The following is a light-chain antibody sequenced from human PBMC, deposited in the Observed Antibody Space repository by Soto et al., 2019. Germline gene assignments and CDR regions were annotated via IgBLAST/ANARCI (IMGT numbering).Light chain of an antibody. CDR3: SSYTSGSTPYV. V-gene: IGLV2-14*01. Sequence: QSVLTQPASVSGSPGQSITISCTGTSSDVGGYNYVSWYQQHPGKAPKLMIYEASNRPSGVSNRFSGSKSGNTASLTISGLQAEDEADYYCSSYTSGSTPYVFGTGTKVTVL. CDR2: EAS. J-gene: IGLJ1*01. CDR1: SSDVGGYNY.